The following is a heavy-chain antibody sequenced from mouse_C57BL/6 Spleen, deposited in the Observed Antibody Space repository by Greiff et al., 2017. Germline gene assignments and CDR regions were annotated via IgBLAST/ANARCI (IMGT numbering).Heavy chain of an antibody. J-gene: IGHJ2*01. Sequence: QVQLKQSGAELARPGASVKMSCKASGYTFTSYTMHWVKQRPGQGLEWIGYINPSRGYTKYNQKFKDKATLTADKSSSTAYMQLSSLTSEDSAVYYCASPDYYYGSSYFDYWGQGTTLTVSS. CDR2: INPSRGYT. D-gene: IGHD1-1*01. CDR3: ASPDYYYGSSYFDY. CDR1: GYTFTSYT. V-gene: IGHV1-4*01.